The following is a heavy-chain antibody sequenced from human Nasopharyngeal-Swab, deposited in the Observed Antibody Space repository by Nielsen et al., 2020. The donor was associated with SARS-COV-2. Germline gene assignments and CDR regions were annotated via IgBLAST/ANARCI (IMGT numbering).Heavy chain of an antibody. CDR3: ARSGDSNYRRPPYYYYYMDV. V-gene: IGHV1-18*01. CDR2: ISAYNGVT. D-gene: IGHD6-13*01. Sequence: WVRQAPGQGLEWMGWISAYNGVTSYAQQFRDRVTMTTDTSTSTAYLEVLSLRSDDTAVYYCARSGDSNYRRPPYYYYYMDVWGKGTTVTVSS. J-gene: IGHJ6*03.